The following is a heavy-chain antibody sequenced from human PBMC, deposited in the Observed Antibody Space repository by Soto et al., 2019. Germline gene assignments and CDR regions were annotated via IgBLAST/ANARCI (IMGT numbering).Heavy chain of an antibody. J-gene: IGHJ4*02. CDR2: INAGNGNT. Sequence: GASVKVSCKASGYTFTSYAMHWVRQAPGQRLEWMGWINAGNGNTKYSQKFQGRVTITRDTSASTAYMELSSLRSEDTAVYYCASSYDSSGYYPLFDYWGQGTLVTVSS. CDR3: ASSYDSSGYYPLFDY. CDR1: GYTFTSYA. D-gene: IGHD3-22*01. V-gene: IGHV1-3*01.